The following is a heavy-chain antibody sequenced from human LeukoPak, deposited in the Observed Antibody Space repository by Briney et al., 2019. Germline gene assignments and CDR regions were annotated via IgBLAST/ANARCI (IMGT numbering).Heavy chain of an antibody. CDR3: ASAPRGNDAFDY. D-gene: IGHD3-10*01. V-gene: IGHV4-39*01. Sequence: SETLSLTCTVSGGSISSSSYYWGWIRQPPGKGLEWIGSIYYSGSTYYNPSLKSRVTISVDTSKNQFSLKLSSVTAAGTAVYYCASAPRGNDAFDYWGQGTLVTVSS. CDR1: GGSISSSSYY. J-gene: IGHJ4*02. CDR2: IYYSGST.